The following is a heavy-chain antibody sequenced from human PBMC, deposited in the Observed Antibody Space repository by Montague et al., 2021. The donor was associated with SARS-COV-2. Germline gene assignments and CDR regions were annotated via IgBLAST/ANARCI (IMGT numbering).Heavy chain of an antibody. J-gene: IGHJ4*02. V-gene: IGHV3-23*01. CDR1: GFTFSYYV. Sequence: SLRLSCAASGFTFSYYVISWVRQAPGKGLDWVSAISGSGGSTYYADSLQGRFTISRDNSENTLYLQMNNLSAEDTAVYYCANRGIAAAGSYRYYFDYWGQGTLVTVSS. D-gene: IGHD6-13*01. CDR3: ANRGIAAAGSYRYYFDY. CDR2: ISGSGGST.